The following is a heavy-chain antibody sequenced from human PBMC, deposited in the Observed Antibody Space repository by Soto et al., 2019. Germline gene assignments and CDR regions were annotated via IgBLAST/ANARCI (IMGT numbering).Heavy chain of an antibody. D-gene: IGHD3-22*01. J-gene: IGHJ4*02. Sequence: PGGSLRLPCAASGFTFSSYSMNWVRQAPGKGLEWVSYISSSSSTIYYADSVKGRFTISRDNAKNSLYLQMNSLRDEDTAVYYCARVLGYYYDSSGYPEYWGQGTLVTVSS. CDR1: GFTFSSYS. V-gene: IGHV3-48*02. CDR2: ISSSSSTI. CDR3: ARVLGYYYDSSGYPEY.